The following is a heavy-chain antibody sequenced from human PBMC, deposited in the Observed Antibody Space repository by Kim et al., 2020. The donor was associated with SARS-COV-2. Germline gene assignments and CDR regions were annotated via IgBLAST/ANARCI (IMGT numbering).Heavy chain of an antibody. J-gene: IGHJ6*03. CDR2: IYHSGST. D-gene: IGHD6-13*01. CDR1: GYSISSGYY. V-gene: IGHV4-38-2*02. CDR3: ARSVVPSSFWYSSYYY. Sequence: SETLSLTCTVSGYSISSGYYWGWIRQPPGKGLEWIGSIYHSGSTSYNPSLKSRVTISVDTSKNQFSLKLSSVTAADTAVFYCARSVVPSSFWYSSYYY.